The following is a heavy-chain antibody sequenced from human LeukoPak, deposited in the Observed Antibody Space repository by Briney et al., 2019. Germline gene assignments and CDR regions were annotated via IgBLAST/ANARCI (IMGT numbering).Heavy chain of an antibody. Sequence: PGGSLRLSCAASGFTFSSYGMSWVRQIPVKGLVWVSRIKSDGSTIYADSVKGRFTISRDNAKNTVYLQMNSLRAEDTAMYYCARAVTYFYGSVTYDWFDPWGQGTLVTVSS. J-gene: IGHJ5*02. D-gene: IGHD3-10*01. V-gene: IGHV3-74*01. CDR2: IKSDGST. CDR1: GFTFSSYG. CDR3: ARAVTYFYGSVTYDWFDP.